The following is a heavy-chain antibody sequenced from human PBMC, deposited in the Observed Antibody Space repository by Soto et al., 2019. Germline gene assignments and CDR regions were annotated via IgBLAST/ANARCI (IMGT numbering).Heavy chain of an antibody. V-gene: IGHV3-23*01. CDR1: GFTFSSNA. CDR3: AKARNWNGGYFDY. CDR2: ISGGGGSK. Sequence: EVQLLESGGGLVQPGGSLRLSCAASGFTFSSNAMSWVRQAPGKGLEWVSVISGGGGSKYYPDSVKGRFTISRDNSKNTLYLQMNSLRAEDTAVYYCAKARNWNGGYFDYWGQGTLVTVSS. D-gene: IGHD1-1*01. J-gene: IGHJ4*02.